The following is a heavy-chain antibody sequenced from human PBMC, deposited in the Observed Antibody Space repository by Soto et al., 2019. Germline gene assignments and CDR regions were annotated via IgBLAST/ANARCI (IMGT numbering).Heavy chain of an antibody. CDR3: ARDIDNRDYYYGLDV. Sequence: QTGGSLRLSCVASGLVFKNYEMNWVRQAPGKGLEWISYISNSGNTIYVADSMRGRFTISRDNAKNSLFLQMNSLRADDTAVYYCARDIDNRDYYYGLDVWGQGTTVTVSS. J-gene: IGHJ6*02. D-gene: IGHD1-20*01. V-gene: IGHV3-48*03. CDR2: ISNSGNTI. CDR1: GLVFKNYE.